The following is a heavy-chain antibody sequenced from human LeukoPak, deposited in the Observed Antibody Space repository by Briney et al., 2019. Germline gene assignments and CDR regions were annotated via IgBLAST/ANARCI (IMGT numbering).Heavy chain of an antibody. Sequence: SETLSLTCTVSGFSANNSYWRRLRQPPGQGREWIASIYYTGTSYSYPSLTSRGTISLDTSNDQFSLRLAAVTAEDTAVYYCVRHLEANAFTIWGQGTMVTVSS. CDR3: VRHLEANAFTI. D-gene: IGHD1-1*01. J-gene: IGHJ3*02. CDR2: IYYTGTS. V-gene: IGHV4-39*01. CDR1: GFSANNSY.